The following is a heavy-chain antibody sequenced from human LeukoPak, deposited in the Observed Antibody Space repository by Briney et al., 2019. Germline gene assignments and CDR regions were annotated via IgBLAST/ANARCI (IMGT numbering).Heavy chain of an antibody. V-gene: IGHV3-7*01. D-gene: IGHD2-2*01. Sequence: GGFLRLSCAASGLTFSSYWMSWVRQAPGKGLDWEANIKQDGSEKYYVDSVKGRFTISRDNVKNSLYLQMNSLRAEDTAVYYCAVVPAAHDAFDIWGQGTMVTVSS. J-gene: IGHJ3*02. CDR1: GLTFSSYW. CDR3: AVVPAAHDAFDI. CDR2: IKQDGSEK.